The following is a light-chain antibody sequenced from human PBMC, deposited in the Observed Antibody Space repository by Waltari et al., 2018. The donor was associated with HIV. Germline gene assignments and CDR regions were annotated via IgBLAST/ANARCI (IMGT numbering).Light chain of an antibody. Sequence: QLVLTQSPSASASLGAPVKLTCTLSSGQSTYAIAWHQQQPEKGPRYLMKVNWARSHCNGDVIPDRFSGSSSGSERDLIISSLQSEDGADYYCQTWGTGIRVFGGGTKLTVL. CDR1: SGQSTYA. J-gene: IGLJ3*02. V-gene: IGLV4-69*01. CDR3: QTWGTGIRV. CDR2: VNWARSH.